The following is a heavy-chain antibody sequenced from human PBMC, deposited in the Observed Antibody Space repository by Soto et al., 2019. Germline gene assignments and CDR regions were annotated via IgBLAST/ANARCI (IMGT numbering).Heavy chain of an antibody. V-gene: IGHV5-10-1*01. CDR1: GYSFTSYW. CDR3: ATSPNFYSSGWYAPHYGMDV. Sequence: GESLKISCKGSGYSFTSYWISWVRQMPGKGREWMGRIDPSDSYTNYSPSFQGHVTISADKSISTAYLQWSSLKASDTAMYYCATSPNFYSSGWYAPHYGMDVWGQGTTVTVSS. J-gene: IGHJ6*02. CDR2: IDPSDSYT. D-gene: IGHD6-19*01.